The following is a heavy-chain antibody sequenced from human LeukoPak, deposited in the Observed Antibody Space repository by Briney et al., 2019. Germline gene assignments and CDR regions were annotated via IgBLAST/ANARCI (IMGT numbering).Heavy chain of an antibody. J-gene: IGHJ4*02. CDR3: ARAPTWELKYYFDY. Sequence: GGSLRLSCAASGFTFSSYAMHWVRQAPGKGLEWVAVISYDGSNKYYADSVKGRFTISRDNSKNTLYLQMNSLRAEDTAVYYCARAPTWELKYYFDYWGQGTLVTVSS. CDR1: GFTFSSYA. CDR2: ISYDGSNK. V-gene: IGHV3-30-3*01. D-gene: IGHD1-26*01.